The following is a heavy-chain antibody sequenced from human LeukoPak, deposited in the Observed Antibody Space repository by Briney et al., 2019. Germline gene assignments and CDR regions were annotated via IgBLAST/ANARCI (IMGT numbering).Heavy chain of an antibody. CDR1: GFTFSNYW. D-gene: IGHD6-19*01. J-gene: IGHJ4*02. CDR3: ARGSSGWYGIDY. CDR2: INIDGTST. V-gene: IGHV3-74*01. Sequence: QPGGSLRLSCAASGFTFSNYWMHRVRHVPGKGLVCVSRINIDGTSTSYADSVKGRFTISRDNAKNALYLQMNSLRAEDTAVYYCARGSSGWYGIDYWGQGALVNVSS.